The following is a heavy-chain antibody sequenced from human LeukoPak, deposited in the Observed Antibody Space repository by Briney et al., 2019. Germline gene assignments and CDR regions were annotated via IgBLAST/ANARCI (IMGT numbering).Heavy chain of an antibody. V-gene: IGHV3-15*01. Sequence: PGGSLRLSCAASGFTFSSYSMNWVRQAPGKGLEWVGRIKSKTDGGTTDYAAPVKGRFTISRDDSKNTLYLQMNSLKTEDTAVYYCTTYYYDWGKDGMDVWGQGTTVTVSS. CDR2: IKSKTDGGTT. CDR1: GFTFSSYS. J-gene: IGHJ6*02. CDR3: TTYYYDWGKDGMDV. D-gene: IGHD3-22*01.